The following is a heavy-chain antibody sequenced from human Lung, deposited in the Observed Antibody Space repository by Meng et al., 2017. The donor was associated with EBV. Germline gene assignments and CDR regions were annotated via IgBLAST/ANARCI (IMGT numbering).Heavy chain of an antibody. CDR3: ARLGVATTDVWDWFNP. CDR2: SYYSGST. V-gene: IGHV4-61*08. CDR1: GGSGISGGYL. D-gene: IGHD4-17*01. J-gene: IGHJ5*01. Sequence: SGLRCGEPSETLSLTVTVAGGSGISGGYLWGWIRQSSGKGLEKIRHSYYSGSTNDNPALKSSVTRTVDTSKDEFSLKLWSVSAADTAVYYCARLGVATTDVWDWFNPWGQGSLVTVSS.